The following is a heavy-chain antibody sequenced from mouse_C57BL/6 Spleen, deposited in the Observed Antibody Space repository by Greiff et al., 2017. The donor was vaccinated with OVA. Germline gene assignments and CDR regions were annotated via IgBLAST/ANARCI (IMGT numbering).Heavy chain of an antibody. J-gene: IGHJ1*03. D-gene: IGHD4-1*01. CDR1: GFTFSDYG. CDR3: ARALTGTWGYFDV. CDR2: ISSGSSTI. V-gene: IGHV5-17*01. Sequence: EVKVVESGGGLVKPGGSLKLSCAASGFTFSDYGMHWVRQAPEKGREWVAYISSGSSTIYYADTVKGRFTISRDNAKNTLSLQMTSLRSEDTAMYYCARALTGTWGYFDVWGTGTTVTVSS.